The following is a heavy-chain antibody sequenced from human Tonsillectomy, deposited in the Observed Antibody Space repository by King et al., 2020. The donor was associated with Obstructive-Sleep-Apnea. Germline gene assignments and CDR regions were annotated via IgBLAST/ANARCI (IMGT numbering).Heavy chain of an antibody. D-gene: IGHD4-23*01. CDR3: ARPGDGGNFEDY. CDR1: GGSISGYY. Sequence: VQLQESGPGLVKPSETLSLICTVSGGSISGYYWSWIRQSAGKGLEWSARIYISGSTSGSTRPNPSLKSRGTMSADMSKNQFSLELTSVTAADTAVYYCARPGDGGNFEDYWGQGTLVTVSS. V-gene: IGHV4-4*07. CDR2: IYISGSTSGST. J-gene: IGHJ4*02.